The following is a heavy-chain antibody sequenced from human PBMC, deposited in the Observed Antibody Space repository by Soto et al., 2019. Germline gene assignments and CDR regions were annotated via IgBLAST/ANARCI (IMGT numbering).Heavy chain of an antibody. Sequence: PSETLSLTCTVSGGSISSYYWSWIRQPPGKGLEWIGYIYYSGSTNYNPSLKSRVTISVDTSKNQFSLKLSSVTAADTAVYYCARGGLLWFGEKLPFAVPVRAQRTTVTVSS. CDR1: GGSISSYY. J-gene: IGHJ6*02. D-gene: IGHD3-10*01. V-gene: IGHV4-59*01. CDR3: ARGGLLWFGEKLPFAVPV. CDR2: IYYSGST.